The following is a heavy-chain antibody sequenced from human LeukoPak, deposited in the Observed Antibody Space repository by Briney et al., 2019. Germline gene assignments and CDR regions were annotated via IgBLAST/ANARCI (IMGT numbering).Heavy chain of an antibody. CDR1: GFTFSSYA. D-gene: IGHD2-2*01. Sequence: GGSLRLSCAASGFTFSSYAMSWVRQAPGKGLEWVSAISGSGGSTYYVDSVKGRFTISRDNSKNTLYLQMNSLRAEDTAVYYCAKDKWDIVVVPAAGYWGQGTLVTVSS. V-gene: IGHV3-23*01. CDR2: ISGSGGST. CDR3: AKDKWDIVVVPAAGY. J-gene: IGHJ4*02.